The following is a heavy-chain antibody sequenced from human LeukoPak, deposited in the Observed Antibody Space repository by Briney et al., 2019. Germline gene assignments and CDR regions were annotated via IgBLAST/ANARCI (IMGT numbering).Heavy chain of an antibody. CDR3: ARQTLTLTDY. D-gene: IGHD4/OR15-4a*01. CDR1: GGSISSYY. V-gene: IGHV4-59*01. J-gene: IGHJ4*02. CDR2: IYYSGST. Sequence: SETLSLTCTVSGGSISSYYWSWIRQPPGKGLEWIGYIYYSGSTSYNPSLKSRVTISVDTSKNQFSLKLSSVTAADTAVYYCARQTLTLTDYWGQGTLVTVSS.